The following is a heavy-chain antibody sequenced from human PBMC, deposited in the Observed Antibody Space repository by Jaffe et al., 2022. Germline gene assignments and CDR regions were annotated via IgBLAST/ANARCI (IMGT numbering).Heavy chain of an antibody. CDR3: TRPYYDFWTYAFDI. CDR2: IRSKAYGGTT. V-gene: IGHV3-49*03. CDR1: GFTFGDYA. J-gene: IGHJ3*02. D-gene: IGHD3-3*01. Sequence: EVQLVESGGGLVQPGRSLRLSCTASGFTFGDYAMSWFRQAPGKGLEWVGFIRSKAYGGTTEYAASVKGRFTISRDDSKSIAYLQMNSLKTEDTAVYYCTRPYYDFWTYAFDIWGQGTMVTVSS.